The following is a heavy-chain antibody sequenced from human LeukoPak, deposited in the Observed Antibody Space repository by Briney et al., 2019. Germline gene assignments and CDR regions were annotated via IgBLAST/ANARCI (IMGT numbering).Heavy chain of an antibody. V-gene: IGHV3-30*02. CDR2: IRYDGSNE. CDR1: GFTFSSSG. CDR3: AKGFRGVSLLDY. Sequence: PGGSLRLSCAASGFTFSSSGMHWVRQAPGKVLEWVAFIRYDGSNEYYADSVKGRFTISRDNSKNTLYLQMNSLRAEDTAVYYCAKGFRGVSLLDYWGQGTLVTVS. J-gene: IGHJ4*02. D-gene: IGHD3-10*01.